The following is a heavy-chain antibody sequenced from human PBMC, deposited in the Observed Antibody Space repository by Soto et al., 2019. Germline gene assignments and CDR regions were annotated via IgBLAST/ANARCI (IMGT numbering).Heavy chain of an antibody. J-gene: IGHJ4*02. Sequence: QVQLVESGGGVVQPGRSLRLSCAASGFTFSSYGMHWVRQAPGKGLEWVAVIWYDGSNKYYADSVKGRFTISRDNSKNTLYLQMNSLRAEDTGVYYCAREGLSGYDFVTEGGVYYWGQGTLVTVSS. CDR1: GFTFSSYG. CDR3: AREGLSGYDFVTEGGVYY. V-gene: IGHV3-33*01. D-gene: IGHD5-12*01. CDR2: IWYDGSNK.